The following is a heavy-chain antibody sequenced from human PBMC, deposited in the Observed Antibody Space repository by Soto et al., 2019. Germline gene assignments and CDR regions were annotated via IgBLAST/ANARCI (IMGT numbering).Heavy chain of an antibody. V-gene: IGHV3-33*01. CDR1: GFTFSSYG. CDR2: IWYDGSNK. J-gene: IGHJ4*02. D-gene: IGHD3-9*01. Sequence: QVQLVESGGGVVQPGRSLRLSCAASGFTFSSYGMHWVRQAPGKGLEWVAVIWYDGSNKYYADSVKGRFTISRDNSKNTLYLQMNSLRVEDTAVYYCARQYDILTGYYNPGYWGQGTLVTVSS. CDR3: ARQYDILTGYYNPGY.